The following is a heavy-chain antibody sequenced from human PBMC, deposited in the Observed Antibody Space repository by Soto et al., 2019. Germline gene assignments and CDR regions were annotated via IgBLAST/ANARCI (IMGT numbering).Heavy chain of an antibody. CDR1: GGTISNYA. Sequence: QVQLVQSGAEVKKPGSSVKVSCKASGGTISNYAINWVRQAPGQGLEWMGGIIPMSATTNYAGRFQGRVTMTADESTNTFYMELSSLGSDDTAVFYCTTDKGGRRGYSGFDAFDYWGQSTLVTVSS. CDR3: TTDKGGRRGYSGFDAFDY. D-gene: IGHD5-12*01. J-gene: IGHJ4*02. CDR2: IIPMSATT. V-gene: IGHV1-69*01.